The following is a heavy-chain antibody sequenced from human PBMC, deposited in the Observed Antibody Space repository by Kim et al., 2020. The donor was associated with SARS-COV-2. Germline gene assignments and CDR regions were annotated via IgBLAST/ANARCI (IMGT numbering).Heavy chain of an antibody. CDR1: GFTFSSYE. Sequence: GGSLRLSCAASGFTFSSYEMNWVRQAPGKGLEWVSYISSSGSTIYYADSVKGRFTISRDNAKNSLYLQMNSLRAEDTAVYYCARDGAMGLPERFDYWGQGTLVTVSS. CDR2: ISSSGSTI. CDR3: ARDGAMGLPERFDY. D-gene: IGHD5-18*01. V-gene: IGHV3-48*03. J-gene: IGHJ4*02.